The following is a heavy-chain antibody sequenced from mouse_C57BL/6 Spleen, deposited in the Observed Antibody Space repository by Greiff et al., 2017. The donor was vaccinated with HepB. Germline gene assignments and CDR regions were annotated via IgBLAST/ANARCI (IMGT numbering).Heavy chain of an antibody. CDR3: ARAPSNYGFAY. CDR1: GFNIKAYY. D-gene: IGHD2-5*01. CDR2: IDPEDGEN. Sequence: VQLQQSGAELVKPGASVKLSCTASGFNIKAYYMHWVKPRTEQGLEWIGRIDPEDGENKYAPKFQGKATITADTSSNTAYLQRSSLTSADTAVYYCARAPSNYGFAYWGEVTLVTVSA. J-gene: IGHJ3*01. V-gene: IGHV14-2*01.